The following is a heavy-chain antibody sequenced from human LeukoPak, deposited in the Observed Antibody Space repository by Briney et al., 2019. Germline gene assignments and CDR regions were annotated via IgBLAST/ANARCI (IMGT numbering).Heavy chain of an antibody. CDR3: ASRRVLTGEPY. J-gene: IGHJ4*02. CDR1: GASISSHAW. D-gene: IGHD7-27*01. Sequence: SGTLSLTCAVSGASISSHAWWTWVRQPPRKGLEYVGEIYHSGSTIYNPSLSGRVTISVDKSNSQFSLKLTSVTAADTAVYYCASRRVLTGEPYWGQGSLVTVSS. V-gene: IGHV4-4*02. CDR2: IYHSGST.